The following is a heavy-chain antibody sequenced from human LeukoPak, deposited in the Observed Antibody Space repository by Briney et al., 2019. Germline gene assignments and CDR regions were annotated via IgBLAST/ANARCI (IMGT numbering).Heavy chain of an antibody. D-gene: IGHD4-23*01. J-gene: IGHJ3*02. Sequence: ASVKVSCKASAYSFSTYDINWVRQATGQGLEWMGWMNPDSGNTVYAKKFQGRVTITRNTSISTAYMELSSLKSDDAAVYYCARRLGLRWDLQAFDIWGQGTMVTVSS. V-gene: IGHV1-8*03. CDR1: AYSFSTYD. CDR2: MNPDSGNT. CDR3: ARRLGLRWDLQAFDI.